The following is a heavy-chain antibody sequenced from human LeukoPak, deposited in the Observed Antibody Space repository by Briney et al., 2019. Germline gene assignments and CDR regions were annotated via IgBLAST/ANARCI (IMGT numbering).Heavy chain of an antibody. Sequence: SETLSLTCTVSGGSISSYYWSWIRQPPGKGLEWIGEINHSGSTNYNPSLKSRVTISVDTSKNQFSLKLSSVTAADTAVYYCARGYYYDFWSGYSRWFDYWGQGTLVTVSS. CDR3: ARGYYYDFWSGYSRWFDY. CDR1: GGSISSYY. D-gene: IGHD3-3*01. V-gene: IGHV4-34*01. CDR2: INHSGST. J-gene: IGHJ4*02.